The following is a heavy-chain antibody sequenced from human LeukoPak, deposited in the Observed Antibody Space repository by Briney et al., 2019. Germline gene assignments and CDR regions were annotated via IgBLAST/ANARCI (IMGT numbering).Heavy chain of an antibody. Sequence: PGGSLRLSCTASGFTFTSHWMHWVRQVPGKGLVWVSRINGDGSGTNHADSVKGRFTVSRDNSKSTLYLQMNSLTAEDTAVYYCAKMRGQYYHSYYMDAWGKGTTVTVSS. CDR3: AKMRGQYYHSYYMDA. J-gene: IGHJ6*03. CDR2: INGDGSGT. V-gene: IGHV3-74*01. CDR1: GFTFTSHW.